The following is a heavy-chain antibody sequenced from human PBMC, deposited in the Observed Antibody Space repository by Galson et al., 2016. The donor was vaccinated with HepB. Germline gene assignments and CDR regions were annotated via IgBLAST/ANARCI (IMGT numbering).Heavy chain of an antibody. J-gene: IGHJ4*02. Sequence: SLRLSCAASGFNFDDYVIHWVRQAPGKGLEWVSGISWNGDTLDYADSVKGRFTISRDNAQNSMYLQINSLTAEDTAVYYCAREPAAKNRWLQPLRRSYLDHWGQGTLVTGSS. CDR2: ISWNGDTL. V-gene: IGHV3-9*01. D-gene: IGHD5-24*01. CDR1: GFNFDDYV. CDR3: AREPAAKNRWLQPLRRSYLDH.